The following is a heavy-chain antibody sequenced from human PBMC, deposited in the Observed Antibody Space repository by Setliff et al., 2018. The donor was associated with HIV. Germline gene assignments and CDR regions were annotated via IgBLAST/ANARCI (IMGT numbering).Heavy chain of an antibody. CDR1: GGSVSTSSYS. J-gene: IGHJ3*02. CDR3: GRVAGYCAPSRCYGYNAFDI. V-gene: IGHV4-39*01. D-gene: IGHD2-15*01. CDR2: IYHTGKT. Sequence: KPSETLSLTCTVSGGSVSTSSYSWGWIRQPPEKGLEWIGTIYHTGKTYYNSSLNSRVTIAVDTSKDQFSLNLSTVTAADTAVYYSGRVAGYCAPSRCYGYNAFDIWGPGTMVTVSS.